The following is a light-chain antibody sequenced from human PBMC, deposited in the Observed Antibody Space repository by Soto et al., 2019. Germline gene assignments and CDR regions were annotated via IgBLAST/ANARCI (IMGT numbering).Light chain of an antibody. CDR3: LQHNVFPRT. CDR1: QAIRNG. Sequence: DIQMTQSPSSLSASVGDRVTITCRASQAIRNGLAWYQQKPGRAPKRLIYGSSTLQSGVPSRFSGSGSGTEFTLTISSLQPEGFATYYCLQHNVFPRTFGQGTKVDIK. CDR2: GSS. V-gene: IGKV1-17*01. J-gene: IGKJ1*01.